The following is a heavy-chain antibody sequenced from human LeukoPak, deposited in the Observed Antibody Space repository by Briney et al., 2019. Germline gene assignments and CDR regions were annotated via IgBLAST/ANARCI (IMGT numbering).Heavy chain of an antibody. V-gene: IGHV4-59*01. CDR2: IYYSGST. CDR1: GGSISSYY. J-gene: IGHJ4*02. Sequence: SETLSLTCTVSGGSISSYYWSWIRQPPGKGLEWIGYIYYSGSTNYNPSLKSRVTISVDTSKNQFSLKLSSVTAADTAVYYCATLGGSYDFWSAASERYFDYWGQGTLVTVSS. D-gene: IGHD3-3*01. CDR3: ATLGGSYDFWSAASERYFDY.